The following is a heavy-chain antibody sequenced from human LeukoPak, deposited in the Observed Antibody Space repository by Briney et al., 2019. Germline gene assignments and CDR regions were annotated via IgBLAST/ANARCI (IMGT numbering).Heavy chain of an antibody. CDR2: INHSGST. D-gene: IGHD3/OR15-3a*01. V-gene: IGHV4-34*01. CDR1: GGSFSGYY. CDR3: SRQTGSGLFILP. Sequence: SETLSLTCAVYGGSFSGYYWSWIRQPPGKGLEWIGEINHSGSTNYNPSLKSRVTISVDTSKNQFSLRPTSVTAADTAVYSCSRQTGSGLFILPGGQGTLVTVSS. J-gene: IGHJ4*02.